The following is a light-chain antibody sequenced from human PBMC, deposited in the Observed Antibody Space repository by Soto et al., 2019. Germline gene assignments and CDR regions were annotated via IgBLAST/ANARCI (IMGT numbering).Light chain of an antibody. CDR1: QSVSSN. V-gene: IGKV3D-15*01. Sequence: EIVMTQSPATLSVSPGERATLSCRASQSVSSNLAWYQQKAGQAPRLLIYRASTRVTGIPARFSGSGSGTEFTLTISSLQSEDFAVYYCQQYNNWPLTFGQGTKLEIK. CDR3: QQYNNWPLT. J-gene: IGKJ2*01. CDR2: RAS.